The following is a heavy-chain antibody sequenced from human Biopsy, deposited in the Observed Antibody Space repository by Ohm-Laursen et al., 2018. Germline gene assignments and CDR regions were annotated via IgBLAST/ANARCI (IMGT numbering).Heavy chain of an antibody. CDR1: GGTFSNYA. J-gene: IGHJ4*02. Sequence: SVKVSCKPSGGTFSNYAISWVRQAPGEGLEWMGGIIAVFGLANYAPKFQGRDSITADKSTTTAYMELSNLKSEDTAVYYCATPFQYYDSWGGYPPFDHWGQGTLVTVSS. D-gene: IGHD3-3*01. V-gene: IGHV1-69*10. CDR2: IIAVFGLA. CDR3: ATPFQYYDSWGGYPPFDH.